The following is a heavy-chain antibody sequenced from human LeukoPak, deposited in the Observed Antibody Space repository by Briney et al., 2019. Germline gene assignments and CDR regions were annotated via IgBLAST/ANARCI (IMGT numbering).Heavy chain of an antibody. D-gene: IGHD6-6*01. CDR1: GFTLSSYW. V-gene: IGHV3-7*01. J-gene: IGHJ3*02. CDR2: IKQDGSEK. Sequence: PGGSLRLSCAASGFTLSSYWMSWVREAPGEGLEWVANIKQDGSEKYYVDSVKGRFTISRDNAKNSLYLQMNSLRAEDTAVYYCARDLESSRSSGGRSDAFDIWGQGTMVTVSS. CDR3: ARDLESSRSSGGRSDAFDI.